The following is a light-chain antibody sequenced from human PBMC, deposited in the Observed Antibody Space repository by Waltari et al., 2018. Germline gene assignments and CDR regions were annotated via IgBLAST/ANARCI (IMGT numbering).Light chain of an antibody. V-gene: IGKV3-15*01. J-gene: IGKJ1*01. CDR1: QSVSSK. CDR2: DAS. CDR3: QQYSNWPPVT. Sequence: ETVMTQSPSTLSVSPGERATISCRASQSVSSKLAWYQQKPGQAPRLLIYDASTRATDIPSRFSGSGSGTEFTLTISSLQSEDFAVYFCQQYSNWPPVTFGQGTKVEIQ.